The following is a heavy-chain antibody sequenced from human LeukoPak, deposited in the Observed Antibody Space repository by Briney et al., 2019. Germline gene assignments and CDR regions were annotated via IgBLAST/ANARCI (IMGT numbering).Heavy chain of an antibody. CDR1: GGSISSYY. CDR2: IYYSGST. CDR3: ARAGYYDSSGAFDI. Sequence: SETLSLTCTVSGGSISSYYWSWIRPPPGKGLEWIGYIYYSGSTNYNPSLKSRVTISVDTSKNQFSLKLSSVTAADTAVYYCARAGYYDSSGAFDIWGQGTMVTVSS. V-gene: IGHV4-59*01. J-gene: IGHJ3*02. D-gene: IGHD3-22*01.